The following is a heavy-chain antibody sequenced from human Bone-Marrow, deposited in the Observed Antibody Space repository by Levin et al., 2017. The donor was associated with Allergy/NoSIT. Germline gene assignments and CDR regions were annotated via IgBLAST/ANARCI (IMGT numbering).Heavy chain of an antibody. D-gene: IGHD3-22*01. CDR2: VSAYNGHT. CDR3: ARAAQPFTFYDSYGYDH. CDR1: GYTFKNYG. J-gene: IGHJ4*02. Sequence: RASVKVSCKTSGYTFKNYGFIWVRQAPGQGLEWMGWVSAYNGHTNYALKVHGRVTMTTDTSTNTTYMELRSLRYDDTAVYYCARAAQPFTFYDSYGYDHWGQGTLVTVSS. V-gene: IGHV1-18*01.